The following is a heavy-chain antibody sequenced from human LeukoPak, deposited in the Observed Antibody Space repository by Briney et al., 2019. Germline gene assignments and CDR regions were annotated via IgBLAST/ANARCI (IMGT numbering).Heavy chain of an antibody. CDR3: ARGMVRGVIKHYYYYYMDV. D-gene: IGHD3-10*01. J-gene: IGHJ6*03. CDR1: GYTFTGYY. CDR2: INPNSGGT. V-gene: IGHV1-2*02. Sequence: ASVKVSCKASGYTFTGYYMRWVRQAPGQGLEWMGWINPNSGGTNYAQKFQGRVTMTRDTSISTAYMELSRLRSDDTAVYYCARGMVRGVIKHYYYYYMDVWGKGTTVTVSS.